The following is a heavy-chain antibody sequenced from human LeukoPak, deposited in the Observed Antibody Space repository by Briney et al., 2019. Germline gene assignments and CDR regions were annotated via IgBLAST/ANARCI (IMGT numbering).Heavy chain of an antibody. V-gene: IGHV3-48*03. CDR2: ISSSGSTI. J-gene: IGHJ6*02. Sequence: QPGGSLRLSCAASGFTFSSYEMNWVRQAPGKGLEWISYISSSGSTIYYADSVKGRFTISRDNAKNSLYLQMNSLRAEDTAVYYCARGHYDMAVWGQGTPVTVSS. CDR3: ARGHYDMAV. CDR1: GFTFSSYE.